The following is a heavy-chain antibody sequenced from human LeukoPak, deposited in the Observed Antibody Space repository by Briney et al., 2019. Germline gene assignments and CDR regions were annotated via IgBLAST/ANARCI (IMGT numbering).Heavy chain of an antibody. CDR1: GGSFSGYY. D-gene: IGHD3-22*01. CDR3: ARGGYYYDSSGYYPLFYYYYGMDV. Sequence: PSETLSLTCAVYGGSFSGYYWSWIRQPPGKGLEWIGEINHSGSTNYNPSLKSRVTISVDTSKNQFSLKLSSVTAADTAVYYCARGGYYYDSSGYYPLFYYYYGMDVWGQGTTVTVSS. CDR2: INHSGST. J-gene: IGHJ6*02. V-gene: IGHV4-34*01.